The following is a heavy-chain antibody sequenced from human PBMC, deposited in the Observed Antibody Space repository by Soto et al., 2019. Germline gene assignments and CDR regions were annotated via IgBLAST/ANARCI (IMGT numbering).Heavy chain of an antibody. D-gene: IGHD2-15*01. V-gene: IGHV1-2*04. J-gene: IGHJ4*02. CDR3: AFVVRTCRGGSCYSRYFDY. Sequence: ASVKVSCKASGYTFTVYYMHWVRQAPGQGLEWMGWINPNSGGTNYAQKFQGWVTMTRDTSISTAYMELSSLRSEDTAVYYCAFVVRTCRGGSCYSRYFDYWGQGTLVTVSS. CDR1: GYTFTVYY. CDR2: INPNSGGT.